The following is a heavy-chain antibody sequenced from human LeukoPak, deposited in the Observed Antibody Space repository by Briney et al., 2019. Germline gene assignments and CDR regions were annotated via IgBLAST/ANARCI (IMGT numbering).Heavy chain of an antibody. CDR1: GFIFDDYG. CDR3: AKDLKVLGNWFDP. Sequence: QSGGSLRLSCAASGFIFDDYGMSWVRQAPGKGLEWVAVIWYDGSNKYYADSVKGRFTISRDNSKNTLYLQMNSLRAEDTAVYYCAKDLKVLGNWFDPWGQGTLVTVSS. V-gene: IGHV3-33*06. CDR2: IWYDGSNK. J-gene: IGHJ5*02.